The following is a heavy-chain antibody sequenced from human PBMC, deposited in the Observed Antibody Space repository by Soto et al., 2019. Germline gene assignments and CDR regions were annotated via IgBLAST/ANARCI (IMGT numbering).Heavy chain of an antibody. CDR3: ARENSYFDY. J-gene: IGHJ4*02. CDR2: ISAYNANA. Sequence: GASVKVSCKASGSTFMNFGISWVRQAPGQGLEWMGWISAYNANANYAQKFQGRLTMTADTSTSTAYMELRSLRSDDTAVYYCARENSYFDYWGQGTLVTVSS. V-gene: IGHV1-18*01. CDR1: GSTFMNFG.